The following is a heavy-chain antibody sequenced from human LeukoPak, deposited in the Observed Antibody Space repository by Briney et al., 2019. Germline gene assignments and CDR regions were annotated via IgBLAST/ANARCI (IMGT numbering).Heavy chain of an antibody. CDR3: AKDCGGDCYSFYYYYYMDV. CDR2: ISDSGANT. CDR1: GFTFSSYS. Sequence: GGSLRLSCAASGFTFSSYSMSWVRQAPGKGLERVSIISDSGANTYYADSVRGRFTISRDNSKNTLYLQMNSLRAEDTAVYYCAKDCGGDCYSFYYYYYMDVWGKGTTVTISS. D-gene: IGHD2-21*02. V-gene: IGHV3-23*01. J-gene: IGHJ6*03.